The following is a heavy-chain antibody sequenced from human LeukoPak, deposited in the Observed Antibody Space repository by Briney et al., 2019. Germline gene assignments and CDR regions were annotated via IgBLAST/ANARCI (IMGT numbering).Heavy chain of an antibody. Sequence: GGSLRLSCAASGFTFTNYAMGWVRQAPGKGLEWVSAISGGGGTTYYADSVTGRFTISRDNSKNTLYLQMNSLRAEDTAVYYCAKPTTQVTIRTSDYAYWGQGTLVTVSS. J-gene: IGHJ4*02. CDR1: GFTFTNYA. V-gene: IGHV3-23*01. CDR2: ISGGGGTT. D-gene: IGHD3-16*01. CDR3: AKPTTQVTIRTSDYAY.